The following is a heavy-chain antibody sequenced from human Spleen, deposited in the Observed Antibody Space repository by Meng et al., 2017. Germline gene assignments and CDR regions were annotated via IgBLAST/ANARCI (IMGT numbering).Heavy chain of an antibody. CDR3: VRSSGWVRTGFDP. CDR2: IGHSGTT. Sequence: QPQLQESGPGLVKPSEARSLTCSVSGGSLSTSGYYWGWIRQPPGQGLEWIGSIGHSGTTYYTPSLRRRVTVSIDTSKNQFSLVVTSVTAADTAVYYCVRSSGWVRTGFDPWGQGTLVTVSS. CDR1: GGSLSTSGYY. V-gene: IGHV4-39*01. D-gene: IGHD6-19*01. J-gene: IGHJ5*02.